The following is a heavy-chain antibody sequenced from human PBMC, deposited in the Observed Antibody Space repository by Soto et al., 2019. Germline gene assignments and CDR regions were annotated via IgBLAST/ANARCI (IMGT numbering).Heavy chain of an antibody. Sequence: EVQLLGSGGGLVQPGGSLRLSCAASGFTFSSYPMSWVRQAPGKGLEWVSAFGAGADTTYYADSVKGRFTISRDNYKNTLYLQMNSLRADDTAVYYCAKYVTPCSGGSCYRNFDYWGQGTLVTVSS. J-gene: IGHJ4*02. CDR1: GFTFSSYP. CDR2: FGAGADTT. D-gene: IGHD2-15*01. V-gene: IGHV3-23*01. CDR3: AKYVTPCSGGSCYRNFDY.